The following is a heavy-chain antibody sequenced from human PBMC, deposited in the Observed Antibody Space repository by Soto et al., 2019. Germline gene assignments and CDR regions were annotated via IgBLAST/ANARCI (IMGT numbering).Heavy chain of an antibody. V-gene: IGHV3-30*18. CDR1: GFTFSNYG. D-gene: IGHD4-4*01. CDR2: ISFDGSDK. Sequence: GGSLRLSCAASGFTFSNYGMHWVRQAPGKGLEWVAVISFDGSDKYYADSVKGRFTISRDNSKNTLYLQMNSLRPEDTAMDYCAKRDYSNRTPSYYYGMDVWGQGTTVTVSS. CDR3: AKRDYSNRTPSYYYGMDV. J-gene: IGHJ6*02.